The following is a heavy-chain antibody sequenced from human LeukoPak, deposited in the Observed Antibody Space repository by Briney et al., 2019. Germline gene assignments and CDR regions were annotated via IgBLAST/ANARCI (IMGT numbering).Heavy chain of an antibody. CDR3: AKAKSVGYDILTGYSTHYYYYGMDV. D-gene: IGHD3-9*01. V-gene: IGHV3-23*01. Sequence: GGSLRLSCAVSGFSFSNYAMSWVRQFPGHVLELVSGFSGTGGDTYYADSVKGRFTISRDNSKNMLYLQMNSLRAEDTAVYYCAKAKSVGYDILTGYSTHYYYYGMDVWGQGTTVTVSS. CDR1: GFSFSNYA. CDR2: FSGTGGDT. J-gene: IGHJ6*02.